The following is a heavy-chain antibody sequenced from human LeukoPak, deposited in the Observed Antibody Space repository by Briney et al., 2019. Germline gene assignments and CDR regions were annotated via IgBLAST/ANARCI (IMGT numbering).Heavy chain of an antibody. CDR3: ARRGSGGRSFDI. J-gene: IGHJ3*02. V-gene: IGHV4-61*01. CDR1: GGSVSSGSYY. D-gene: IGHD2-15*01. CDR2: ISYSGST. Sequence: KPSETLSLTCTVSGGSVSSGSYYWTWIRQPPGKGLEWIGYISYSGSTNYNPSLKSRVNISVDTSKIQFSLNLNSVTAADTAVYYCARRGSGGRSFDIWGQGTMVTVSS.